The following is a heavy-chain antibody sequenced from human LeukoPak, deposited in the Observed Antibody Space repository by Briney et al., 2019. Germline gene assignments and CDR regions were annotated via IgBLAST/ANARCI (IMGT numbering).Heavy chain of an antibody. Sequence: GGSLRLSCAASGFTSTIFAMSWVRQAPGKGLEWVAAIRGSGTSTYYADSVKGRFTISRDNAKNSLYLQMNSLRAEDTAVYYCAREPRYCSSTSCYFDYWGQGTLVTVSS. CDR1: GFTSTIFA. V-gene: IGHV3-23*01. CDR2: IRGSGTST. D-gene: IGHD2-2*01. CDR3: AREPRYCSSTSCYFDY. J-gene: IGHJ4*02.